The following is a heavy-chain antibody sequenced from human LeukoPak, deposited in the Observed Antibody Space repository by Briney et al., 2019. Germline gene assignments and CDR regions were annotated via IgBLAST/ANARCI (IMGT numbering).Heavy chain of an antibody. D-gene: IGHD3-22*01. CDR2: IYFSGGT. CDR1: GDSLSSSNCY. CDR3: ARGKDYYDTSGYPTFHY. Sequence: SETLSLTCTVSGDSLSSSNCYWGWIRQPPGKGLEWIGRIYFSGGTYYNASLKSRVTISVNTSKNQLSLKLTSVLAADTAVYYCARGKDYYDTSGYPTFHYWGQGTLVSVSS. J-gene: IGHJ4*02. V-gene: IGHV4-39*07.